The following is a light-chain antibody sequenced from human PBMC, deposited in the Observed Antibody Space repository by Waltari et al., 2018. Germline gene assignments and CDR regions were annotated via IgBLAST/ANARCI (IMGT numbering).Light chain of an antibody. CDR1: QSIGRY. CDR3: QNHERLPAV. CDR2: GAS. Sequence: EIVLTHSPGTLSLSPGERATLSCRASQSIGRYLIWYQQKPGQAPRLLIYGASTRAAGIPDRFSGSGSGTDFSLTISRLEPEDFAVYYCQNHERLPAVFGRGTKVEIK. V-gene: IGKV3-20*01. J-gene: IGKJ1*01.